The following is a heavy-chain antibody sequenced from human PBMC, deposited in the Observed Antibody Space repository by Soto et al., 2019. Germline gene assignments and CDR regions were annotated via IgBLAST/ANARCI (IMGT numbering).Heavy chain of an antibody. V-gene: IGHV1-18*01. CDR3: TRVXLSXXGYYDXXGXXFPXXFDI. D-gene: IGHD3-22*01. CDR2: ISAYNGNT. J-gene: IGHJ3*02. CDR1: GYTFTSYG. Sequence: GASVKVSCKASGYTFTSYGISWVRQAPGQGLEWMGWISAYNGNTNYAQKLQGRVTMTTDTSTSTAYMELRSLRSDDTAVYYCTRVXLSXXGYYDXXGXXFPXXFDIWGQGTXXTVXS.